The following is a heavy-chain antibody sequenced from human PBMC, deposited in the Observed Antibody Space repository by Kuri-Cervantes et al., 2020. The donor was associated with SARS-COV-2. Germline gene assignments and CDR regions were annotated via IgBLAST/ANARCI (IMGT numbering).Heavy chain of an antibody. D-gene: IGHD3-22*01. V-gene: IGHV4-30-4*08. CDR1: GGSLGSGDYY. CDR2: IYYSGST. J-gene: IGHJ3*02. Sequence: LRLSCTVSGGSLGSGDYYWTWVRQPPGKGLEWIGNIYYSGSTYYNPSLKSRVTISVDTSKNQFSLKLSSVTAADTAVYYCAGIVVVINAFDIWGQGTMVTVSS. CDR3: AGIVVVINAFDI.